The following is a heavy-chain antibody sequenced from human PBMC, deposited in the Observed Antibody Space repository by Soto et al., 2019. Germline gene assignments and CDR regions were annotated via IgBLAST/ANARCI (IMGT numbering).Heavy chain of an antibody. J-gene: IGHJ6*02. D-gene: IGHD5-18*01. V-gene: IGHV4-34*08. Sequence: SETMALTCAVSSGTFNGKYGSWMRQTPGKGLEWIGEFNHNGNINYNPSLESRATISLDTSKNQVSLRLTSVTAADTAVYYCACIFSGGYSYGFYYYGMDVWGQGTTVTVS. CDR3: ACIFSGGYSYGFYYYGMDV. CDR2: FNHNGNI. CDR1: SGTFNGKY.